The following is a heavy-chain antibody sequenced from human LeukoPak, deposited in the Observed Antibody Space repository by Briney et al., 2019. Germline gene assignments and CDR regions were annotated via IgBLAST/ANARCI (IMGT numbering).Heavy chain of an antibody. CDR1: GHTFTSYG. J-gene: IGHJ3*02. V-gene: IGHV1-18*01. CDR2: ISAYNGNT. Sequence: ASVKVSCKASGHTFTSYGISWVRRAPGQGLEWMGWISAYNGNTNYAQKLQGRVTMTTDTSTSTAYMELRSLRSDDTAVYYCARGSGYDSFDAFDIWGQGTMVTVSS. D-gene: IGHD5-12*01. CDR3: ARGSGYDSFDAFDI.